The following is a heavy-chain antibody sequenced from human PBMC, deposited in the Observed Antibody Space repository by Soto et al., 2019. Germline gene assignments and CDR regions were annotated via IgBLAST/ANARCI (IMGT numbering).Heavy chain of an antibody. V-gene: IGHV3-23*01. Sequence: GGSLRLSCAASGFIFENFGMSWVRQAPGKGLEWISSISGSGFKKYYADSVKGRFTISRDNSRSTVYLQMNSLRAGDTAVYYCARQILTGAFDIWGQGTMVTVSS. CDR3: ARQILTGAFDI. D-gene: IGHD3-9*01. J-gene: IGHJ3*02. CDR2: ISGSGFKK. CDR1: GFIFENFG.